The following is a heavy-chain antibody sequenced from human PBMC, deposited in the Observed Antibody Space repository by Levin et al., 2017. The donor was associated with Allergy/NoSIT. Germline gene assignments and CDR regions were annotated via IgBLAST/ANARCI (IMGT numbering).Heavy chain of an antibody. CDR3: ARLWFGESIFDY. J-gene: IGHJ4*02. D-gene: IGHD3-10*01. CDR1: GFTFSSYV. V-gene: IGHV3-21*01. Sequence: GGSLRLSCAASGFTFSSYVMNWVRQAPGKGLEWVSSITSSSSYRYYADSVKGRFTISRDNAKNSLYLQMNTLRAEDTAVYYCARLWFGESIFDYWGQGTLVTVSS. CDR2: ITSSSSYR.